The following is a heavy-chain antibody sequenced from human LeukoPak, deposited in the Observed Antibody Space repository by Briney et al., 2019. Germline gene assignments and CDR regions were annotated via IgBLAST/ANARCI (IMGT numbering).Heavy chain of an antibody. CDR2: INHSGST. J-gene: IGHJ4*01. CDR3: ARGYRAIGITGTTAFDY. D-gene: IGHD1-7*01. V-gene: IGHV4-34*01. Sequence: SETLSLTCAVYGGSFSGYYWSWIRQPPGKGLEWIGEINHSGSTNYNPSLKSRVTISVDTSKNQFSLKLSSVTAADTAVYYCARGYRAIGITGTTAFDYWGHGTLVTVSS. CDR1: GGSFSGYY.